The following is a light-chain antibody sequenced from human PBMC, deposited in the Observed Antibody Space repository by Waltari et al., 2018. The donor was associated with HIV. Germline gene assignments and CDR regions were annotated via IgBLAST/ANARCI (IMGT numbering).Light chain of an antibody. CDR3: AAWDDSLNGYV. Sequence: QCVLTQPPSASGTPGQRVTISCSGSSSNTGSTTLTWYQHLPGTAPKLLIYSNNQRPSGVPDRFSGAKSDTSASLAISGLRSEDEADYSCAAWDDSLNGYVFGTGTKVTVL. CDR2: SNN. CDR1: SSNTGSTT. V-gene: IGLV1-44*01. J-gene: IGLJ1*01.